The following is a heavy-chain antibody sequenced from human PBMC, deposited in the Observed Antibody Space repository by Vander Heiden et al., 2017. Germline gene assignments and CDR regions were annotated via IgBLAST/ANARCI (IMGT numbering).Heavy chain of an antibody. J-gene: IGHJ4*02. V-gene: IGHV4-39*01. CDR1: GVSTTRDTDF. CDR3: ARPGSTTGWYYFDS. Sequence: LQLQESGPGLVQPPDTLALTCTVSGVSTTRDTDFWGWIRQPPGKGLEWIGSISYTGTTYYNTSLKSRVTISTDTSKNQLSLKMRSVTAADTAVYFCARPGSTTGWYYFDSWGQGTLVTVSS. CDR2: ISYTGTT. D-gene: IGHD6-19*01.